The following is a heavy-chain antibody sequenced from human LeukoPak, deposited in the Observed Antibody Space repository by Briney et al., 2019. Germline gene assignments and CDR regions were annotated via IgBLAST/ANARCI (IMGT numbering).Heavy chain of an antibody. CDR3: TKDPNGDYIGAFDP. V-gene: IGHV3-7*03. D-gene: IGHD4-17*01. J-gene: IGHJ5*02. CDR2: IKEDGSEK. CDR1: GFTFSTYW. Sequence: GGSLRLSCAASGFTFSTYWMSWVRQAPGKGLEWVANIKEDGSEKYYGDSVKGRFTISRDNAKNTLYLQMNSLRADDTAIYYCTKDPNGDYIGAFDPWGQGTLVTVSS.